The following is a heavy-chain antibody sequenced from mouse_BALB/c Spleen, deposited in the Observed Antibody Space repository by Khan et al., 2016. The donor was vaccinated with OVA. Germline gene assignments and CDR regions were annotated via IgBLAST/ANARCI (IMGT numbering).Heavy chain of an antibody. J-gene: IGHJ4*01. Sequence: QIQLVQSGPELKKPGETVRISCKASGYNFTTAGIQWVQKMPGKGLKWIGWINTHSGVPKYAEDFKGRFAFSLEISVNTAYLQITNLKNEDTATYCCARGGAASYRNDGGAMEYWGQGTSVTVSS. CDR3: ARGGAASYRNDGGAMEY. CDR1: GYNFTTAG. V-gene: IGHV9-4*02. CDR2: INTHSGVP. D-gene: IGHD2-14*01.